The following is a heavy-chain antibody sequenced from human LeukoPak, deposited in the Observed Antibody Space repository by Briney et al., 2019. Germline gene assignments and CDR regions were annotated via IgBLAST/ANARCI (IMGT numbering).Heavy chain of an antibody. J-gene: IGHJ4*02. CDR3: ARVHYYDFWSGYYVDY. CDR1: GGSFSGYY. Sequence: SETLSLTCAVYGGSFSGYYWSWIRQPPGKGLEWIGSIYYSGSTYYNPSLKSRVTISVDTSKNQFSLKLSSVTAADTAVYYCARVHYYDFWSGYYVDYWGQGTLVTVSS. CDR2: IYYSGST. V-gene: IGHV4-34*01. D-gene: IGHD3-3*01.